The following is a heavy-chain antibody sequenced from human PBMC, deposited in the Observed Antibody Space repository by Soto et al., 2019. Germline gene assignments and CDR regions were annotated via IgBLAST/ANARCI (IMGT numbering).Heavy chain of an antibody. D-gene: IGHD3-3*01. Sequence: ASVKVSCKASGYTFTGYFIHWVRQAPRQGLEWVGYINPNSGATKYAPRFQGRVTMTSDTSIRTAYMDLSNLRSDDTAVYYCARGGGTILAPLPWGQGTLVTAPQ. CDR3: ARGGGTILAPLP. J-gene: IGHJ5*02. CDR1: GYTFTGYF. V-gene: IGHV1-2*02. CDR2: INPNSGAT.